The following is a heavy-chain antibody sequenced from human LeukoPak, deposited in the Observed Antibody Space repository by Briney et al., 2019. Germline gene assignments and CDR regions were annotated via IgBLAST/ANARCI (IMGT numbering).Heavy chain of an antibody. D-gene: IGHD4-17*01. J-gene: IGHJ4*02. V-gene: IGHV3-48*03. CDR1: GFTFSNYE. CDR2: ISSSGNTI. Sequence: GGSLRLSCAASGFTFSNYEMNWVRQAPGKGLEWVSYISSSGNTIYYADSVKGRFTISRDNSKNTLYLQMNSLRAEDTAVYYCAKAASDYGDVDYWGQGTLVTVSS. CDR3: AKAASDYGDVDY.